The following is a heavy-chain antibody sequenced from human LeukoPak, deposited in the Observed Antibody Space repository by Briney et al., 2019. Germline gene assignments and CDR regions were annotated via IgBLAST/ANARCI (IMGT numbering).Heavy chain of an antibody. Sequence: GGSLRLSCAASGFTFSSYAMSWVRQAPGKGLEWVSAISGSGGSTYYADSVKGRFTISRDNSKNTLYLQMNSLRAEDTAVYYCAKRVVPAAIPNNWFDPWGQGTLVTVSS. CDR1: GFTFSSYA. V-gene: IGHV3-23*01. D-gene: IGHD2-2*02. J-gene: IGHJ5*02. CDR2: ISGSGGST. CDR3: AKRVVPAAIPNNWFDP.